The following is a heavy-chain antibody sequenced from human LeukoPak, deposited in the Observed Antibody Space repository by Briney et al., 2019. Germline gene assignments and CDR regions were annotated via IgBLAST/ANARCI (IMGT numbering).Heavy chain of an antibody. CDR1: GYTFTSYG. CDR2: ISAYNGNT. V-gene: IGHV1-18*01. D-gene: IGHD4-11*01. Sequence: ASVKVSCKASGYTFTSYGISWVRQAPGQGIEWMGWISAYNGNTNYAQKLQGRVTMTTDTSTSTAYMELRSLRSDDTAVYYCASGNGATVTTGGDYWGQGTLVTVSS. CDR3: ASGNGATVTTGGDY. J-gene: IGHJ4*02.